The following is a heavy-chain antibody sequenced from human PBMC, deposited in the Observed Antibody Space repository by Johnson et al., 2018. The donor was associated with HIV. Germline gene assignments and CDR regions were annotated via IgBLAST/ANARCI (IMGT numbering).Heavy chain of an antibody. J-gene: IGHJ3*02. CDR1: GFTFSSYA. CDR3: ARDRGGGSYHDAFDI. Sequence: VQLVESGGGLVQPGGSLRLSCAASGFTFSSYAMSWVRQAPGKGLEWVSAISGCGGSTYYADSVKGRFTISRDNSKNTLYLQMNSLGAEDTAVYYCARDRGGGSYHDAFDIWGQGTMVTVSS. CDR2: ISGCGGST. V-gene: IGHV3-23*04. D-gene: IGHD1-26*01.